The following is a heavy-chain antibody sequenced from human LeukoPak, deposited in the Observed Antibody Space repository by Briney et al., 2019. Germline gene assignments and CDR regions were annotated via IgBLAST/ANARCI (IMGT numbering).Heavy chain of an antibody. CDR2: ISGSGGST. CDR3: VKDDGWVQYAN. D-gene: IGHD5-24*01. CDR1: GFTFSSYA. Sequence: GGSLRLSCAASGFTFSSYAMSWVRQAPGKGLEWVSAISGSGGSTYYADSVKGRFTISRDNSKNTLYLQMNSLSAEDAAVYYCVKDDGWVQYANWGQGTLVTVSS. J-gene: IGHJ4*02. V-gene: IGHV3-23*01.